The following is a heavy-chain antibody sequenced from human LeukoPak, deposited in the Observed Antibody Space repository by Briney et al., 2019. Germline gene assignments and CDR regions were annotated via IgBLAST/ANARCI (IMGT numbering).Heavy chain of an antibody. J-gene: IGHJ4*02. D-gene: IGHD5-24*01. CDR2: IYYSGSA. CDR3: ARHRDGYHYYFDY. V-gene: IGHV4-59*08. CDR1: GGSISSDY. Sequence: PSETLSLTCTVSGGSISSDYWSWIRQPPGKGLEWIGYIYYSGSAYYNPSLKSRVTISVDTSKNQFSLKLSSVTAADTAVYYCARHRDGYHYYFDYWGQGTLVTVSS.